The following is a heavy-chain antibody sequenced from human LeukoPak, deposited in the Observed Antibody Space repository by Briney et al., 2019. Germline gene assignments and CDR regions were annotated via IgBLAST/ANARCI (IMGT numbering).Heavy chain of an antibody. D-gene: IGHD4-17*01. V-gene: IGHV1-3*01. J-gene: IGHJ4*02. CDR2: INAADNT. Sequence: ASLKVSCKASVYTFTTYAIHWVRQAPGQRLERMGWINAADNTKYSQKFQGRVTFTRDTSASTAYMELSSLRSEDTAIYYCAHLLDYGDNRLDFWGQGTLVTVSS. CDR1: VYTFTTYA. CDR3: AHLLDYGDNRLDF.